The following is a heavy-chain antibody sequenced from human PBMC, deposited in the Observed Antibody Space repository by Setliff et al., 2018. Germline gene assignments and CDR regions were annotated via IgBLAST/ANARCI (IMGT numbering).Heavy chain of an antibody. Sequence: PGGSLRLSCAASGFTFSDYYTSWIRQAPGKGLEWVSYISSSGSPIYYADSVKGRFTISRDNATNSLYLQKNSLRDEDTAVYYCAREDRSGYGYYYGMDVWGQGTTVTVSS. CDR2: ISSSGSPI. CDR3: AREDRSGYGYYYGMDV. J-gene: IGHJ6*02. V-gene: IGHV3-11*04. CDR1: GFTFSDYY. D-gene: IGHD3-22*01.